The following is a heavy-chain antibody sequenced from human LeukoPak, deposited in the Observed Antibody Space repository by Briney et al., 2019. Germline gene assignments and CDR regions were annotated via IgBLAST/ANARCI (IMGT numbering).Heavy chain of an antibody. CDR2: ISSSSSYI. CDR1: GFTFSSYS. V-gene: IGHV3-21*01. D-gene: IGHD3-10*01. CDR3: ARSDYGSGSYYGPLNWFDP. J-gene: IGHJ5*02. Sequence: TGGSLRLSCAASGFTFSSYSMNWVRQAPGKGLEWVSSISSSSSYIYYADSVKGRFTISRDNAKNSLYLQMNSLRAEDTAVYYCARSDYGSGSYYGPLNWFDPWGQGTLVTVSS.